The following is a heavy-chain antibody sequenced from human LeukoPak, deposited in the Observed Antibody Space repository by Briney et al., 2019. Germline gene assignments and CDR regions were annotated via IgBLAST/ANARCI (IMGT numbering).Heavy chain of an antibody. J-gene: IGHJ1*01. D-gene: IGHD2-21*02. CDR2: MRGSGGTV. CDR1: GFTFSNYA. Sequence: GGSLRLSCAASGFTFSNYAMSWVRQAPGKGLEWVSAMRGSGGTVYYADSVKGRFTISRDNSKNTLYLQMNNLRAEDTAVYYCARPTGEGPAYCGDDCIEYFQHWGQGTLVTISS. CDR3: ARPTGEGPAYCGDDCIEYFQH. V-gene: IGHV3-23*01.